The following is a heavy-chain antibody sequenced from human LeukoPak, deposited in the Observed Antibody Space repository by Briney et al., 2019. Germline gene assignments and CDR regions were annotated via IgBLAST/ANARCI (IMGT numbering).Heavy chain of an antibody. Sequence: PRGSLRLSCAASGFTFSTYSMNWVRQAPGKGLEWVSYISSSGSTIYYADSVKGRFTISRDNAKNSLYLQMNSLRAEDTAVYYCASGAIYCGGDCLYWYFDLWGRGTLVTVSS. CDR2: ISSSGSTI. D-gene: IGHD2-21*02. V-gene: IGHV3-48*04. CDR1: GFTFSTYS. J-gene: IGHJ2*01. CDR3: ASGAIYCGGDCLYWYFDL.